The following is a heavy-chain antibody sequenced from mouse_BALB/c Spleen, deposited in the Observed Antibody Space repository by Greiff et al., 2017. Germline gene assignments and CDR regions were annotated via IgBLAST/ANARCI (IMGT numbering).Heavy chain of an antibody. Sequence: VQLKQSGAELVRPGALVKLSCKASGFNIKDYYMHWVKQRPEQGLEWIGWIDPENGNTIYDPKFQGKASITADTSSNTAYLQLSSLTSEDTAVYYCARGGITTVVATDYWGQGTTLTVSS. CDR2: IDPENGNT. J-gene: IGHJ2*01. CDR3: ARGGITTVVATDY. V-gene: IGHV14-1*02. D-gene: IGHD1-1*01. CDR1: GFNIKDYY.